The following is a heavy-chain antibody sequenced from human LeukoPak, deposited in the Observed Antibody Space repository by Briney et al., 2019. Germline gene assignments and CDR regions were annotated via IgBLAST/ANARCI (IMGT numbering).Heavy chain of an antibody. CDR2: VRGDGGTT. V-gene: IGHV3-74*01. D-gene: IGHD2-2*01. CDR3: ARDRTPLDY. J-gene: IGHJ4*02. CDR1: GFTFNSYW. Sequence: GGSLRLSCAASGFTFNSYWMHWVRQAPGKGVEWVSRVRGDGGTTSYADSVKGRFTISRDNAKNTLYLQMNSLRAEDTAVYYCARDRTPLDYWGQGTLVTVSS.